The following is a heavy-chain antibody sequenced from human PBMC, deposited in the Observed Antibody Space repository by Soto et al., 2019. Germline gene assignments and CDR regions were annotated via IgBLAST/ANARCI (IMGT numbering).Heavy chain of an antibody. V-gene: IGHV3-30*03. D-gene: IGHD3-3*01. Sequence: GGSLRLSCAASGLTFSSYAMNWVRQAPGKGLEWVSAITYDGSNKYYADSVKGRFTISRDNSKNTLYLQMNSLRAEDTAVYYCATIPRITIFGVVNNNYDYWGQGTLVTVSS. CDR1: GLTFSSYA. CDR3: ATIPRITIFGVVNNNYDY. CDR2: ITYDGSNK. J-gene: IGHJ4*02.